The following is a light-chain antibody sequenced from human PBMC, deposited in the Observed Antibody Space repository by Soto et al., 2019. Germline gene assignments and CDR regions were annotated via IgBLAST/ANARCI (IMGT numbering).Light chain of an antibody. J-gene: IGKJ4*01. CDR2: KAS. V-gene: IGKV1-5*03. CDR1: QSISSW. Sequence: DSQMTKSPSTLSASVGDRVTITCRASQSISSWLAWYQQKPGKAPKLLISKASTLQSGVPPRFSGSGSGTEFTLTISSLQPDDFATYYCQQYESHPMTFGGGTKVDIK. CDR3: QQYESHPMT.